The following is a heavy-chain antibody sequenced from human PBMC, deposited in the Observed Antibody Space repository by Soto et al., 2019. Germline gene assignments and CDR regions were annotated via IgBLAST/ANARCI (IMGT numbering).Heavy chain of an antibody. CDR1: GYTFTSYG. D-gene: IGHD3-22*01. J-gene: IGHJ3*02. Sequence: ASVKVSCKASGYTFTSYGISWVRQAPGQGLEWMGWISAYNGNTNYAQKLQGRVTMTTDTSTSTAYMELRSLRSDDTAVYYCARDVASIYYYDSSGSHAFDIWGQGTTVTVSS. V-gene: IGHV1-18*01. CDR2: ISAYNGNT. CDR3: ARDVASIYYYDSSGSHAFDI.